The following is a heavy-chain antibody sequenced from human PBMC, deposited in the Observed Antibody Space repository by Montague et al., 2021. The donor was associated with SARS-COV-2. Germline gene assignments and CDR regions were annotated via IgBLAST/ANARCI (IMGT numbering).Heavy chain of an antibody. J-gene: IGHJ5*02. CDR1: VSSITSAAYN. CDR3: ARQPFITINRGASWSGCDP. D-gene: IGHD3-10*01. CDR2: MYNSGST. Sequence: SETLSLTCTIPVSSITSAAYNCTCISSPHGRGPYGVGCMYNSGSTQYNPSLKSRVNISVDTSKNQFSLTLRSVTAADTAVYYCARQPFITINRGASWSGCDPWGRGTLVAVSS. V-gene: IGHV4-39*01.